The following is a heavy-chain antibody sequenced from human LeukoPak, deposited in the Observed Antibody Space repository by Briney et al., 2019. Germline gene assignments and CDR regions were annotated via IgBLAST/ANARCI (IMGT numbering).Heavy chain of an antibody. CDR1: GESFNNYY. V-gene: IGHV4-34*01. CDR2: ITHSGST. CDR3: ARRGLARPEY. J-gene: IGHJ4*02. Sequence: SETLSLTCAVYGESFNNYYWSWIRQPPGKGLERIGEITHSGSTNYNPSLKSRVTISVDTSRNQFSLRLNSVTAADTAVYYCARRGLARPEYWGQGTLVTVSS. D-gene: IGHD1-14*01.